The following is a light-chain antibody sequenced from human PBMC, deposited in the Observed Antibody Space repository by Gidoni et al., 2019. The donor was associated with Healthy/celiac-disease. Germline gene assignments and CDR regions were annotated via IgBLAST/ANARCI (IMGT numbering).Light chain of an antibody. J-gene: IGLJ1*01. Sequence: SYVLTQPPSVSVAPGKTARITWGGNNIGSKSVHWYQQKPGQAPVLVIYYDSDRPSGIPERFSGSNSGNTATLTISRVEAGDEADYYCQVWDSSSDQGVFGTGTKVTVL. CDR3: QVWDSSSDQGV. V-gene: IGLV3-21*04. CDR1: NIGSKS. CDR2: YDS.